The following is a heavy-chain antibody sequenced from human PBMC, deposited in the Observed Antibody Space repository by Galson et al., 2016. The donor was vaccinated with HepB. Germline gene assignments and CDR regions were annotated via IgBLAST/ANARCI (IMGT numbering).Heavy chain of an antibody. CDR3: ARDSGYCNNFDCKGDAFDM. Sequence: SLRLSCAASGFTFSSYGMHWVRQAPGKGLEWVAVIWYDGSNKYYVDYVKGRFTISRDNAKNSLFLQMNSLRAEDTAVYYCARDSGYCNNFDCKGDAFDMWGQGTMVTVSS. CDR2: IWYDGSNK. CDR1: GFTFSSYG. J-gene: IGHJ3*02. D-gene: IGHD2-8*01. V-gene: IGHV3-33*01.